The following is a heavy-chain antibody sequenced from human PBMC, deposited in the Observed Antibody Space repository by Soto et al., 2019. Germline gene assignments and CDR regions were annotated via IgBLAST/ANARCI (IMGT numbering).Heavy chain of an antibody. D-gene: IGHD2-21*02. CDR3: ARGAYCGVDCFFWFDP. CDR2: IHYSGTT. V-gene: IGHV4-59*01. J-gene: IGHJ5*02. CDR1: GGSINSYY. Sequence: KSSETLSLTCTVSGGSINSYYWHWIRQPPGEGLEWIGYIHYSGTTKYNASLKSRATISLDASKNQFSLTLNSVTAADTAVYYCARGAYCGVDCFFWFDPWGQGTLVTVSS.